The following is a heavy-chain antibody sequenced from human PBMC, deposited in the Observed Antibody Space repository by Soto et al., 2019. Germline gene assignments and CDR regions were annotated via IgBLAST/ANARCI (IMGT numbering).Heavy chain of an antibody. CDR3: ARVFQNRRYGDYSKCPNDY. J-gene: IGHJ4*02. CDR2: ISAYNGNT. D-gene: IGHD4-17*01. V-gene: IGHV1-18*01. CDR1: GYTFTSYG. Sequence: ASVKVSCKASGYTFTSYGISWVRQAPGQGLEWMGWISAYNGNTNYAQKLQGRVTMTTDTSTSTAYMELRSLRSDDTAVYYCARVFQNRRYGDYSKCPNDYWGQGTLVTVSS.